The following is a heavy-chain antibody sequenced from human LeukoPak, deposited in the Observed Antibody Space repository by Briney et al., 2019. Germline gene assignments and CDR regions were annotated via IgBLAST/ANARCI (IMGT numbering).Heavy chain of an antibody. D-gene: IGHD3-10*01. CDR3: ARGNYGSGSFYVGDFDY. J-gene: IGHJ4*02. Sequence: AETLSLTCTVSIDSIKNYYWNWIRQPPGKGLEWIGYIYHTGNTNYNPSLKSRLSMSIDPSKNQFSLKLNSVTAADTAVYYCARGNYGSGSFYVGDFDYRGRGTLVTVSS. V-gene: IGHV4-59*12. CDR1: IDSIKNYY. CDR2: IYHTGNT.